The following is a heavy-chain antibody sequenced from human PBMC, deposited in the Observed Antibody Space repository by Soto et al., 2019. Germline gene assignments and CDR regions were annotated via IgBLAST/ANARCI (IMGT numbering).Heavy chain of an antibody. CDR1: GFIFSSYG. J-gene: IGHJ5*02. D-gene: IGHD1-1*01. CDR2: IWYEGSNK. V-gene: IGHV3-33*01. CDR3: ARDGSRESGGVKNDLTDFDP. Sequence: QVQLVESGGGVVQPGRALRLSCAASGFIFSSYGMHWVRQAPGKGLEWVAVIWYEGSNKYYADSVKCRFTISRDNSKNTLYLQMNSLRAEDTAVYYCARDGSRESGGVKNDLTDFDPWGQGTLVTVSS.